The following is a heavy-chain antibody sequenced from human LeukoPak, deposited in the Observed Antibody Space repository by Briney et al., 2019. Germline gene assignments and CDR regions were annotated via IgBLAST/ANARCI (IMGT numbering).Heavy chain of an antibody. Sequence: GGSLRLSCAASGFTFSSYAISWVRQAPGKGLEWVSVISGSVGTTYYADSVQGRFTISTDNSKKTLFLQMSSLRAEDRAVYYCAKGDVVTAIFPLDYWGQGTLVIVSS. CDR2: ISGSVGTT. J-gene: IGHJ4*02. CDR1: GFTFSSYA. V-gene: IGHV3-23*01. CDR3: AKGDVVTAIFPLDY. D-gene: IGHD5-12*01.